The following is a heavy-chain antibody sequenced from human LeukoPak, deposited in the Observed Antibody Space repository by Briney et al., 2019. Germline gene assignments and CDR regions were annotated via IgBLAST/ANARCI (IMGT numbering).Heavy chain of an antibody. CDR3: ARGGGYYDSSGYHDAFDI. Sequence: PGGSLIHSSAASGFTFDDYGMSWVRQAPGKGLEWVSGINWNGGSTGYADSVKGRFTISRDNAKNSLYLQMNSLRAEDTALYYCARGGGYYDSSGYHDAFDIWGQGTMVTVSS. CDR2: INWNGGST. D-gene: IGHD3-22*01. V-gene: IGHV3-20*03. J-gene: IGHJ3*02. CDR1: GFTFDDYG.